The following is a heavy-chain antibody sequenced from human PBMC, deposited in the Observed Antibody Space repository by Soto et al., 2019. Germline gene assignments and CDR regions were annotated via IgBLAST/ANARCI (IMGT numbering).Heavy chain of an antibody. CDR1: GYTFTNYG. V-gene: IGHV1-18*04. Sequence: VASVKVSCKASGYTFTNYGISWVRQAPGQGLEWMGWISAYNGNTNYAQKLQGRVTMTTDTSTSTAYMELRSLRSDDTAVYYCARDLVGSVHYYYGMDVWGQGTTVTVSS. J-gene: IGHJ6*02. CDR3: ARDLVGSVHYYYGMDV. CDR2: ISAYNGNT.